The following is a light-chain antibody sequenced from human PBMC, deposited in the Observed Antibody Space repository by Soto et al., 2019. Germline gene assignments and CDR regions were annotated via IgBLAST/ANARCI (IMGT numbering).Light chain of an antibody. CDR1: QSVSNNY. J-gene: IGKJ1*01. V-gene: IGKV3-20*02. Sequence: EIVLTQSPDTLSLSPGERATLSCSASQSVSNNYLAWYQQKAGQAPRPLIYAASNRATGIPSRFSGSGSGTDFTLTISSLQPEDFATYYCQQSYSTPWTFGQGTKVDIK. CDR3: QQSYSTPWT. CDR2: AAS.